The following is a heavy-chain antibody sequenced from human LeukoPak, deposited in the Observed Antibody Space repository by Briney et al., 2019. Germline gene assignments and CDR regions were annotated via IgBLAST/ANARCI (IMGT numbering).Heavy chain of an antibody. D-gene: IGHD4-17*01. CDR1: GFTVSSNY. V-gene: IGHV3-53*01. J-gene: IGHJ3*02. CDR3: ASTVTRDAFDI. Sequence: TGGSLRLSCAASGFTVSSNYMSWVRQAPGKGLEWVSVIYSGGSTYYADSVKGRFTISRDNSKNTLYLQMNSLRAEDTAVYYCASTVTRDAFDIWGQGTMVTVSS. CDR2: IYSGGST.